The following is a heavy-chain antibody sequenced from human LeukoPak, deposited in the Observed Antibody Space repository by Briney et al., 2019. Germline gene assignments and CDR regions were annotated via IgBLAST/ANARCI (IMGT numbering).Heavy chain of an antibody. J-gene: IGHJ4*02. CDR2: IYYSGST. CDR1: GGSISSSSYY. D-gene: IGHD2-8*01. V-gene: IGHV4-39*01. Sequence: SETLSLTCTVSGGSISSSSYYWGWIRQPPGKGLEWIGSIYYSGSTYYIPSLKSRVTISVDTSKNQFSLKLSSVTAADTAVYYCARILVCVAARQFDYWGEGTLVTVSS. CDR3: ARILVCVAARQFDY.